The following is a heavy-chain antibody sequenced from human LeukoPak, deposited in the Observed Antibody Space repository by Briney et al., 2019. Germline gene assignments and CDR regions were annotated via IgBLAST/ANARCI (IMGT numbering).Heavy chain of an antibody. CDR3: AVYYYDSSGYYWSPNWFDP. V-gene: IGHV1-69*13. J-gene: IGHJ5*02. D-gene: IGHD3-22*01. CDR2: IIPIFGTA. CDR1: GGTFSSYA. Sequence: ASVKASCKASGGTFSSYAISWVRQAPGQGLEWMGGIIPIFGTANYAQKFQGRVTITADESTSTAYMELSSLRSEDTAVYYCAVYYYDSSGYYWSPNWFDPWGQGTLVTVSS.